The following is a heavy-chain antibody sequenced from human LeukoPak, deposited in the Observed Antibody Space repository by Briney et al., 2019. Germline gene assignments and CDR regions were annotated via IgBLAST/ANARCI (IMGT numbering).Heavy chain of an antibody. CDR2: ISYDGSNK. D-gene: IGHD6-19*01. J-gene: IGHJ4*02. V-gene: IGHV3-30*18. CDR1: GFTFSGYA. CDR3: AKDWFRRAVAGSYFDY. Sequence: PGGSLRLSCAASGFTFSGYAMHWVRQAPGKGLEWVAVISYDGSNKYYADSVKGRFTISRDNSKNTLYLQMNSLRAEDTAVYYCAKDWFRRAVAGSYFDYWGQGTLVTVSS.